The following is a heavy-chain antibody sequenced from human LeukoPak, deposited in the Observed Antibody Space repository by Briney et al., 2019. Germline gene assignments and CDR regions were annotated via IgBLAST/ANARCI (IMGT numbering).Heavy chain of an antibody. CDR3: ARGVRIAVAGNIDY. CDR1: GFTFRSYA. J-gene: IGHJ4*02. Sequence: GGSLRLSCAASGFTFRSYAMHWVRQAPGKGLEWEAAISYDGSNKKYADSVKGRFTISRDNSKNTLYLQMNSLRAEDTAVYYCARGVRIAVAGNIDYWGRGTLVTVSS. CDR2: ISYDGSNK. D-gene: IGHD6-19*01. V-gene: IGHV3-30*04.